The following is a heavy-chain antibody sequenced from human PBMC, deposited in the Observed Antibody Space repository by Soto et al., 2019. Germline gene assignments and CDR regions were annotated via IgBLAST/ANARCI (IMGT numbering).Heavy chain of an antibody. CDR3: ARGRFLEWSGPSYYYYYGMDV. D-gene: IGHD3-3*01. J-gene: IGHJ6*02. CDR2: INHSGST. Sequence: SETLSLTCAVYGGSFSGYYWSWIRQPPGKGLEWIGEINHSGSTNYNPSLKSRVTISVDTSKNQFSLKLSSVTAADTAAYYCARGRFLEWSGPSYYYYYGMDVWGQGTTVTVSS. CDR1: GGSFSGYY. V-gene: IGHV4-34*01.